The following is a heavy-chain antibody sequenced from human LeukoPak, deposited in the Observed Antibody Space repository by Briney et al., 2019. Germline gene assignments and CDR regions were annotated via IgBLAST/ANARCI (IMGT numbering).Heavy chain of an antibody. CDR1: GFTFSSYA. V-gene: IGHV3-30*04. CDR2: ISYDGSNK. Sequence: GGSLRLSCAASGFTFSSYAMHWVRQAPGKGLEWVAVISYDGSNKYYADSVKGRFTISRDNSKNTLYLQMNSLRAEDTAVYYCASGFGELLSSGGQGTLVTVSS. J-gene: IGHJ4*02. CDR3: ASGFGELLSS. D-gene: IGHD3-10*01.